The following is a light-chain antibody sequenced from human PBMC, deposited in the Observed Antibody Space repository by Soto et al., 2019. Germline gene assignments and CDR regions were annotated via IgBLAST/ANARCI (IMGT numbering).Light chain of an antibody. V-gene: IGKV3-20*01. CDR3: QQYGNSPQT. Sequence: EIVLTQSPGTLSLSPGERATLSCRASQSVSSSYLAWYQQKPGQAPRLLIHGVSTRATGIPDRFSGSGSGTDFTLTISRLEPEDFAVYYCQQYGNSPQTFGQGTKVEIK. CDR2: GVS. CDR1: QSVSSSY. J-gene: IGKJ1*01.